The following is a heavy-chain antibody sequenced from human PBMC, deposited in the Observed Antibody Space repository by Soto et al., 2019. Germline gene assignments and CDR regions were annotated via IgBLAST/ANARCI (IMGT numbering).Heavy chain of an antibody. V-gene: IGHV1-46*02. Sequence: GASVKVSCKASGYTFNRYQMHWVRQAPGEGLEWMGIINPSDGSTSYAQNLQGRVTMTTDTSTSTAYMELRSLRSDDTAVYYCARDGDSLLTYYDILTGYSPYYYYMDVWGKGTRVTVSS. CDR2: INPSDGST. J-gene: IGHJ6*03. CDR1: GYTFNRYQ. CDR3: ARDGDSLLTYYDILTGYSPYYYYMDV. D-gene: IGHD3-9*01.